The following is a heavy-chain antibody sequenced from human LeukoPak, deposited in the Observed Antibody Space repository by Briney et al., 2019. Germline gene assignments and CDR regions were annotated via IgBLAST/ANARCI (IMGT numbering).Heavy chain of an antibody. CDR2: ISSSSSYI. Sequence: GGSLRLSCAASGFTFSSYSMNWVRQAPGKGLEWVSSISSSSSYIYYADSVKDRFTISRDNAKNSLYLQMNSLRAEDTAVYYCARDWPTIAAAGTIPEYFQHWGQGTLVTVSS. J-gene: IGHJ1*01. CDR1: GFTFSSYS. V-gene: IGHV3-21*01. CDR3: ARDWPTIAAAGTIPEYFQH. D-gene: IGHD6-13*01.